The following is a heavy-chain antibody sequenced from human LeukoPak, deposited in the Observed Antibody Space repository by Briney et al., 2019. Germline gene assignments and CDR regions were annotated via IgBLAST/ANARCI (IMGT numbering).Heavy chain of an antibody. CDR1: GFTFTSSA. D-gene: IGHD2-15*01. V-gene: IGHV1-58*01. CDR2: IVAGSGNT. J-gene: IGHJ6*02. CDR3: AAGYCSGGSCYPYYYYGMDV. Sequence: SVKVSCKASGFTFTSSAVQWVRQARGQRLEWIGWIVAGSGNTNYAQKFQERVTITRDMSTSTAYMELSSLRSEDTAVYYCAAGYCSGGSCYPYYYYGMDVWGQGTTVTVSS.